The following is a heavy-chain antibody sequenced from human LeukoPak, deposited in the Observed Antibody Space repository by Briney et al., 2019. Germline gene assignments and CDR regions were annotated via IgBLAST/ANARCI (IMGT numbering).Heavy chain of an antibody. J-gene: IGHJ5*02. CDR3: ARASVADWFDP. V-gene: IGHV3-33*01. CDR2: IWYDGSNK. Sequence: PGRSLRLSCAASGFTFSSYGMHWVRQAPGKGLEWVAVIWYDGSNKYYADSVKGRFTISRDNSKNTLYLQMNSLRAEDTAVYYCARASVADWFDPWGQGTPVTVSS. CDR1: GFTFSSYG. D-gene: IGHD2-15*01.